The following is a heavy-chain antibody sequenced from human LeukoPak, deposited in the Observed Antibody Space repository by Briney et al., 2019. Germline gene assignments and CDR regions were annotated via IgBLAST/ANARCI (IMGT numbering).Heavy chain of an antibody. CDR1: GGSFSGYY. CDR2: IYYSGST. J-gene: IGHJ4*02. CDR3: ARDINLDY. D-gene: IGHD1-14*01. V-gene: IGHV4-59*01. Sequence: SETLSLTCAVYGGSFSGYYWSWLRQPPGKGLEWIGYIYYSGSTNYNPSLKSRVTISVDTSKNQFSLKMSSVTAADTSLYYCARDINLDYWGQGTLVTVSS.